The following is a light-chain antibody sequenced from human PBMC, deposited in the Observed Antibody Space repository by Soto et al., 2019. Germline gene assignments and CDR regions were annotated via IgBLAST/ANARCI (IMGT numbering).Light chain of an antibody. CDR2: TVS. Sequence: DIVMTQTPLSLPVTPGEPASISCRSSQSLLGSDDGNTYLDWYLQKPGQSPQLLIYTVSYRASGVPDRFSGSGSGTDFTLKISRVEAEDVGVYYCMQRTEFPGTFGPGTKVDIK. CDR1: QSLLGSDDGNTY. V-gene: IGKV2-40*01. CDR3: MQRTEFPGT. J-gene: IGKJ3*01.